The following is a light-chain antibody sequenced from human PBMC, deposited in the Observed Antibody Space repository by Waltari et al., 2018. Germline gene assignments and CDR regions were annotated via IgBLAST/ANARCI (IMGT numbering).Light chain of an antibody. Sequence: DVQLTHSSSTLSPSVGERVTITCRASESVKNNLAWYQHQPGKAPKVLVHKASRLESGVPSRFSGSGYGKEFTLTISSLEPDDFATYYCHQYNTLPLTFGGGTKVEIK. V-gene: IGKV1-5*03. CDR1: ESVKNN. CDR3: HQYNTLPLT. J-gene: IGKJ4*01. CDR2: KAS.